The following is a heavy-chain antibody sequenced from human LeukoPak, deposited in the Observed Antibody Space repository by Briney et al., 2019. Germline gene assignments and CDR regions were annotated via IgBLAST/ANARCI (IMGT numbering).Heavy chain of an antibody. D-gene: IGHD4-11*01. CDR2: IIPILGIA. CDR1: GGTFSSYA. J-gene: IGHJ6*02. CDR3: ARVLGVTTRYYYYYYGMDV. V-gene: IGHV1-69*04. Sequence: EASVKVSCKASGGTFSSYAISWVRQAPGQGLEWMGRIIPILGIANYAQKFQGRVTSTADKSTSTAYMELSSLRSEDTAVYYCARVLGVTTRYYYYYYGMDVWGQGTTVTVSS.